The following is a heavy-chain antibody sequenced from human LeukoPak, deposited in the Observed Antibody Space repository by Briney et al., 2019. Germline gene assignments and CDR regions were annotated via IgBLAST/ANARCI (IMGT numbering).Heavy chain of an antibody. J-gene: IGHJ4*02. CDR2: INPNSGAT. Sequence: ASVKISCKASGYTFRGNYIHWLRQAPGQGLEWMGWINPNSGATNYAQKFQGRVTLTSDTSTSTAYMEVNGLRSDDTAVYSCVRGGGTSWFDYWGQGTPVTVFS. CDR3: VRGGGTSWFDY. V-gene: IGHV1-2*02. D-gene: IGHD6-13*01. CDR1: GYTFRGNY.